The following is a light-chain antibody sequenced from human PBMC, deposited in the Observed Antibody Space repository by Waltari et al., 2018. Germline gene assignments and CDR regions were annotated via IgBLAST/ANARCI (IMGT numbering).Light chain of an antibody. CDR2: DVT. V-gene: IGLV2-14*01. CDR3: ISYSRATPGNVV. Sequence: SALTQPASVSGSLGQSITFSCTGTISDGGGYNYVAWYQQHPGKAPKLMIHDVTKRPSGVSIRFSGSKSGNTASLTISGLQPDDEADYYCISYSRATPGNVVIGGGTKLTVL. J-gene: IGLJ2*01. CDR1: ISDGGGYNY.